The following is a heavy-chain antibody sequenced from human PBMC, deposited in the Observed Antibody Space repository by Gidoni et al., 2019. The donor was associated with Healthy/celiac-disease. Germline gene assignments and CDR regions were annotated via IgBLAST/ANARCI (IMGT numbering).Heavy chain of an antibody. CDR1: GFTASSNY. Sequence: EVQLVESGGGLVQPGGSLRLSCAASGFTASSNYMSWVRQAPGNGLEWVSVIYSGGSTYYADSVKGRFTISRDNSKNTLYLQMNSLRAEDTAVYYCARGKYSYGRYYFDYWGQGTLVTVSS. V-gene: IGHV3-66*02. CDR2: IYSGGST. J-gene: IGHJ4*02. D-gene: IGHD5-18*01. CDR3: ARGKYSYGRYYFDY.